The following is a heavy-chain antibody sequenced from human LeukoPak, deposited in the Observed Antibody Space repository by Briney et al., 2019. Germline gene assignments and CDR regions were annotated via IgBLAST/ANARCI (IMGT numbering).Heavy chain of an antibody. Sequence: GASVKVSCKASGYTFTSYGISWVRQAPGQGLEWMGWISAYNGNTNYAQKLQGRVTMTTDTSTSTAYMELRSLRSDDTAVYYCARETHKSGIVVVFDPWGQGTLVTVSS. CDR1: GYTFTSYG. CDR3: ARETHKSGIVVVFDP. D-gene: IGHD2-21*01. V-gene: IGHV1-18*01. J-gene: IGHJ5*02. CDR2: ISAYNGNT.